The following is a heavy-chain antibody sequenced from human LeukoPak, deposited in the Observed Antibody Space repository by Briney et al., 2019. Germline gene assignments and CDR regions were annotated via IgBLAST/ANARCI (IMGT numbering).Heavy chain of an antibody. CDR3: ARVLRQQLEPFDY. Sequence: GGSLRLSCAVSGFTFSSSYMTWVRQAPGKGLEWVSLTYSDGNTYYSESVKGRFTVSRGYSKNTLYLQMNSLRVEDTAVYYCARVLRQQLEPFDYWGQGTLVTVSS. CDR2: TYSDGNT. J-gene: IGHJ4*02. V-gene: IGHV3-53*01. D-gene: IGHD6-13*01. CDR1: GFTFSSSY.